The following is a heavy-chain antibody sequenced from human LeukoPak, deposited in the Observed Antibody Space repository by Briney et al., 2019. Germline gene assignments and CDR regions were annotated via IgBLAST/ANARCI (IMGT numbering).Heavy chain of an antibody. CDR1: GYTFIGYY. CDR2: IIPIFGTA. J-gene: IGHJ3*02. CDR3: ARSYGYHYRDAFDI. Sequence: GASVKVSCKASGYTFIGYYIHWVRQAPGQGLEWMGGIIPIFGTANYAQKFQGRVTITADKSTSTAYMELSSLRSEDTAVYYCARSYGYHYRDAFDIWGQGTMVTVSS. D-gene: IGHD5-18*01. V-gene: IGHV1-69*06.